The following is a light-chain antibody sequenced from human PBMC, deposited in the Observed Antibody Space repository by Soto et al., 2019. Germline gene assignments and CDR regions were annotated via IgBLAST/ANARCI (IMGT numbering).Light chain of an antibody. CDR2: GAS. Sequence: EIVLTRSPGTLSLSPGERATLSCRASQSVSSSYLAWYQQKPGQAPRLLIYGASSRATGIPDRFSGSGSGTDFTLTISRLEPEDFAVYYCQQYGSSLFTFGPGTTVDIK. J-gene: IGKJ3*01. CDR3: QQYGSSLFT. V-gene: IGKV3-20*01. CDR1: QSVSSSY.